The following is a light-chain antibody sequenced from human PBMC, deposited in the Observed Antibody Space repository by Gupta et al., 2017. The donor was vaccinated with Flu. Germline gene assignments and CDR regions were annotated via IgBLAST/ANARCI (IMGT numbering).Light chain of an antibody. J-gene: IGKJ2*03. CDR2: GAS. Sequence: EIVLTQSPGTLSLSPGERATLSCRASQSVSSCYLAWYQQTPGQAPRLLIYGASSRATGIPDRFSGSGSGTDFTLTSSRLEPEDFAVYYCQQYGSSPYSFGQGTKLEIK. CDR1: QSVSSCY. V-gene: IGKV3-20*01. CDR3: QQYGSSPYS.